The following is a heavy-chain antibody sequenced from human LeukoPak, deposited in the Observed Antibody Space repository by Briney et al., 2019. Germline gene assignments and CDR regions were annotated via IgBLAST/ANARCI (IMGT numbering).Heavy chain of an antibody. CDR2: IYSGGGGIT. CDR1: GFTIFSY. Sequence: PGGSLRLSCAASGFTIFSYMNWVRQAPGKGLEWVSVIYSGGGGITYYADSVKGRFTISRDNAKNSLYLQMNSLRAEDTAVYYCARVMYRYYDSSGYYYFDYWGQGTLVTVSS. D-gene: IGHD3-22*01. V-gene: IGHV3-53*01. J-gene: IGHJ4*02. CDR3: ARVMYRYYDSSGYYYFDY.